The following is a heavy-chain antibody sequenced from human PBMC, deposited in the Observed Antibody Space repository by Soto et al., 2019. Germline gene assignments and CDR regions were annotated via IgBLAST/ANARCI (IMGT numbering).Heavy chain of an antibody. D-gene: IGHD6-19*01. Sequence: PVGSLRLSCAASGFTFSSYGMHWVRQAPGKGLEWVAVIWHDGSNKYYADSVKGRFTISRDNSKNTLYLQMNSLRAEDTAVYYCARETHIAVADLDYWGQGTLVTVSS. CDR2: IWHDGSNK. CDR3: ARETHIAVADLDY. V-gene: IGHV3-33*01. J-gene: IGHJ4*02. CDR1: GFTFSSYG.